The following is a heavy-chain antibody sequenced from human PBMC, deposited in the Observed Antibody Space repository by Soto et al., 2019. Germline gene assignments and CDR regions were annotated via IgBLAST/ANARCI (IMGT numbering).Heavy chain of an antibody. CDR3: ARDWNDERVGWFDP. V-gene: IGHV1-69*13. D-gene: IGHD1-1*01. CDR2: IIPSFGTA. J-gene: IGHJ5*02. Sequence: QVQLVQSGAEVKKPGSSVKVSCRASGGTFRSYAIRWVRQAPGQGLEWMGGIIPSFGTANYAQKFQGRVTISADESTSTAYMELSSLRSEDTAVYYCARDWNDERVGWFDPWGQGTLVTVSS. CDR1: GGTFRSYA.